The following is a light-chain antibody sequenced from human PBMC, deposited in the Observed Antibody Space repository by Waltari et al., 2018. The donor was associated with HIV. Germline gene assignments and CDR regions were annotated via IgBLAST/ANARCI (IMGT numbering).Light chain of an antibody. Sequence: QSALTQPRSVSGSPGQSVTISCTGTSSDVGGVNFVSWYQQHPGKAPKLMIYDVTKRPSGVPDRFSGSKFDNTASLTISGLQADDEADYYCCSYAGSYTLVVFGGGTKLTVL. V-gene: IGLV2-11*01. CDR3: CSYAGSYTLVV. J-gene: IGLJ2*01. CDR2: DVT. CDR1: SSDVGGVNF.